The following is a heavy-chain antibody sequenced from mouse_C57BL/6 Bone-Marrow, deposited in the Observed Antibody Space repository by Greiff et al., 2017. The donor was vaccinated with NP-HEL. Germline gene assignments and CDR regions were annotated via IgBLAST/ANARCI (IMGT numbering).Heavy chain of an antibody. CDR1: SYTFTSYG. J-gene: IGHJ4*01. V-gene: IGHV1-81*01. D-gene: IGHD1-1*01. CDR2: IYPRSGNT. Sequence: VQLQQSGAELARPGASVKLSCKASSYTFTSYGISWVKQRTGQGLEWIGEIYPRSGNTYYNEKFKGKATLTADKSSSTAYMELRSLTSEDSAVYFCANYYGSSYWYYYAMDYWGQGTSVTVSS. CDR3: ANYYGSSYWYYYAMDY.